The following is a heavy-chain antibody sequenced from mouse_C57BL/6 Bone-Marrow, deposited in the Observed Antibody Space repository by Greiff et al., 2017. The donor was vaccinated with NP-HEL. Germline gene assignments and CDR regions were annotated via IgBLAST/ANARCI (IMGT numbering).Heavy chain of an antibody. D-gene: IGHD1-2*01. V-gene: IGHV1-80*01. Sequence: QVQLKQSGAELVKPGASVKISCKASGYAFSSYWMNWVKQRPGKGLEWIGQIYPGDGDTNYNGKFKGKATLTADKSSSTAYMQLSGLTAEDSAVYFCASYLRPAMDYWGQGTSVTVSS. J-gene: IGHJ4*01. CDR1: GYAFSSYW. CDR3: ASYLRPAMDY. CDR2: IYPGDGDT.